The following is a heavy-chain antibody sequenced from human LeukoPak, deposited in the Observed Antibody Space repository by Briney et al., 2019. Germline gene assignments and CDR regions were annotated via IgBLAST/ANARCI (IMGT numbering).Heavy chain of an antibody. J-gene: IGHJ4*02. CDR1: GFTFSSYW. D-gene: IGHD3-22*01. V-gene: IGHV3-7*01. CDR3: ARDKGSNYYDSSGYPYYFDY. Sequence: RTGGSLRLSCAASGFTFSSYWMSWVRQAPGKGLEWVANIKQDGSEKYYVDSVKGRFTISRDNAKNSLYLQMNSLRAEDTAVYYCARDKGSNYYDSSGYPYYFDYWGQGTLVTVSS. CDR2: IKQDGSEK.